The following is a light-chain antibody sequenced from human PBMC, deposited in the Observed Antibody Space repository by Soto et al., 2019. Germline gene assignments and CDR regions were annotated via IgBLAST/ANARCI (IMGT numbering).Light chain of an antibody. CDR1: SSDVGGSNY. V-gene: IGLV2-8*01. CDR3: SSYAGSNNLL. J-gene: IGLJ3*02. CDR2: EVS. Sequence: QSVLTQPPSASGSPGQSVTISCTGTSSDVGGSNYVSWYQQHPGKAPKLMIYEVSKRPSGVPDRFSASKSGNTASLTVSGLQAVDEADYYCSSYAGSNNLLFGGGTKVTVL.